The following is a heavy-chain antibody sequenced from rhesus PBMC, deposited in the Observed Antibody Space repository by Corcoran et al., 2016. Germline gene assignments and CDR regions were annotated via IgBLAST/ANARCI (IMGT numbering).Heavy chain of an antibody. D-gene: IGHD1-1*01. Sequence: QVQLQESGPGLVKPSETLPLTCAVSGSSLSSNYWSWIPQAPRKGREWIGRIYGSGGSTDCNPSLKSRVTISIDTSKNQFSLKLSSVTAADTAVYYCAASLSGTRGHSLDVWGRGVLVTVSS. CDR1: GSSLSSNY. CDR3: AASLSGTRGHSLDV. J-gene: IGHJ5-2*02. V-gene: IGHV4S2*01. CDR2: IYGSGGST.